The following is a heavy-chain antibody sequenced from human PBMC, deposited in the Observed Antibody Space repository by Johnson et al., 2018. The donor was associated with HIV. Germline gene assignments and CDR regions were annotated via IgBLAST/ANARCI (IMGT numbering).Heavy chain of an antibody. CDR3: ARGKKQWLDEDAFDL. J-gene: IGHJ3*01. CDR2: IWYDGSKK. CDR1: GFPFSTYA. Sequence: QVQLVESGGGVVQPGRSLRLSCAASGFPFSTYAMHWVRQAPGKGLEWVSVIWYDGSKKYYVESVQGRFTISRDNAKNTLYLQMNSLRAEDTAVYYCARGKKQWLDEDAFDLWGQGTMVTVSS. V-gene: IGHV3-33*08. D-gene: IGHD6-19*01.